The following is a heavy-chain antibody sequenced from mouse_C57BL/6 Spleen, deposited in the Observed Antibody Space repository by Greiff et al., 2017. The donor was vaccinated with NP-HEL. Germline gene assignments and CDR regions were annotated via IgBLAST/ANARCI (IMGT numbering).Heavy chain of an antibody. CDR1: GFSLTSYA. CDR2: IWTGGGT. J-gene: IGHJ3*01. V-gene: IGHV2-9-1*01. D-gene: IGHD2-4*01. CDR3: ACYDYDAGWFAY. Sequence: VQGVESGPGLVAPSQSLSITCTVSGFSLTSYAISWVRQPPGKGLEWLGVIWTGGGTNYNSALKSRLSISKDNSKSQVFLKMNSLQTDDTARYCCACYDYDAGWFAYWGQGTLVTVSA.